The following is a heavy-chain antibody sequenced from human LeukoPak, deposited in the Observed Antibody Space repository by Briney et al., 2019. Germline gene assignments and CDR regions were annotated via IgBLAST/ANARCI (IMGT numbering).Heavy chain of an antibody. V-gene: IGHV3-21*01. CDR1: GSTFSSYN. D-gene: IGHD6-19*01. CDR2: ITSSSSYI. J-gene: IGHJ2*01. CDR3: ARGAVPYSSGWYANWYLDL. Sequence: GGSLRLSCAASGSTFSSYNVNWVRQAPGKGLEWVSSITSSSSYIYYADSVKGRFTISRDNTKNSLYLQMNSLRAEDTAVYYCARGAVPYSSGWYANWYLDLWGRGTLVTVSS.